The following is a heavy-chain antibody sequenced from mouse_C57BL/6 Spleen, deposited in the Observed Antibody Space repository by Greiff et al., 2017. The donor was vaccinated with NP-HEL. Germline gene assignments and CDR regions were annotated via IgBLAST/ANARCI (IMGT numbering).Heavy chain of an antibody. CDR3: TRVWDSYWYFDV. D-gene: IGHD3-3*01. V-gene: IGHV5-9-1*02. CDR1: GFTFSSYA. Sequence: EVQLVESGEGLVKPGGSLKLSCAASGFTFSSYAMSWVRQTPEKRLEWVAYISSGGDYIYYADTVKGRFTISRDNARNTLYLQMSSLKSEDTAMYYCTRVWDSYWYFDVWGTGTTVTVSS. CDR2: ISSGGDYI. J-gene: IGHJ1*03.